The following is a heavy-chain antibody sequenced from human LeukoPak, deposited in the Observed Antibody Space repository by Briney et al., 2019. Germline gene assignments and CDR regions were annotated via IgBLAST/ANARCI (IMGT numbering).Heavy chain of an antibody. J-gene: IGHJ4*02. CDR1: GFTFSSYG. Sequence: SGGSLRLSCAASGFTFSSYGMHWVRQAPGKGLEWVAVISYDGSNKYYADSVKGRFTISRDNSKNTLYLQMNSLRAEDTAVYYCAKDLRGGSSGWYPNDWGQGTLVTVSS. CDR3: AKDLRGGSSGWYPND. V-gene: IGHV3-30*18. D-gene: IGHD6-19*01. CDR2: ISYDGSNK.